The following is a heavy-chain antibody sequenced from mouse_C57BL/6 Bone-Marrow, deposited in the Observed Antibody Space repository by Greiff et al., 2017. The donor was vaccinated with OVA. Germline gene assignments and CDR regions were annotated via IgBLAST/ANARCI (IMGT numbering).Heavy chain of an antibody. Sequence: EVQLVESGGDLVKPGGSLKLSCAASGFTFSSYGMSWVRQTPDKRLEWVATISSGGSYTYYPDSVKGRFTISRDTAKNTLYLQMSSLKSEDTAMYYGARPITTVVEPYYFDYGGQGTTLTVSS. CDR2: ISSGGSYT. CDR3: ARPITTVVEPYYFDY. CDR1: GFTFSSYG. D-gene: IGHD1-1*01. V-gene: IGHV5-6*01. J-gene: IGHJ2*01.